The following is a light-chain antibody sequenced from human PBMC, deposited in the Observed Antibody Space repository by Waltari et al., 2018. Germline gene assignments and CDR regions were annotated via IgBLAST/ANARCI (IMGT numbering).Light chain of an antibody. CDR3: QQYNSNSPYT. V-gene: IGKV1-5*03. CDR2: RAS. CDR1: QSISTW. J-gene: IGKJ2*01. Sequence: DIQMTQSPSTLSASVGDRVTITCRASQSISTWLAWYQQKPGKAPKLLIFRASSSDSGVPSRFSGSGSGTEFTLTISSLQPDDFAIYYCQQYNSNSPYTFGQGTKLEI.